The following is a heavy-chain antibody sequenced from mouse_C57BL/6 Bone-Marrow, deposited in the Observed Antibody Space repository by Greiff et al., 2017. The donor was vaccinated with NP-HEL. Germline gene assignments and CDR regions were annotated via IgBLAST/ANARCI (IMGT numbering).Heavy chain of an antibody. Sequence: QVQLKESGAELARPGASVKLSCKASGYTFTSYGMSWVKQRTGQGLEWIGQIYPRSGNTYYTEKFKGKATLPADKSSSPAYMELRSLPSEASAVFFCARGKESDYEGVDYWGQGTLVTVSA. CDR1: GYTFTSYG. CDR3: ARGKESDYEGVDY. J-gene: IGHJ3*01. V-gene: IGHV1-81*01. CDR2: IYPRSGNT. D-gene: IGHD2-4*01.